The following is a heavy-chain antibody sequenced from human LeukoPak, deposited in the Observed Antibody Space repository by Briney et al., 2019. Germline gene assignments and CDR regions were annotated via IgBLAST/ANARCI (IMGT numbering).Heavy chain of an antibody. CDR2: LYSSGKT. D-gene: IGHD2-2*01. CDR1: RLIVSSNY. J-gene: IGHJ4*02. V-gene: IGHV3-53*01. CDR3: ARDPGRVGDY. Sequence: GGSLRLSCTVSRLIVSSNYMTWVRQAPGKGLECVSVLYSSGKTYYADPVQGRFTISRDDSKNTLYLQMNNLRVEDTAVYYCARDPGRVGDYWGQGTLVTVSS.